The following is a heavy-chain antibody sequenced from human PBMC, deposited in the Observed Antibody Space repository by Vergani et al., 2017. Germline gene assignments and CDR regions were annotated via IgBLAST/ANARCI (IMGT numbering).Heavy chain of an antibody. CDR1: GGSITSCSYY. CDR2: IYHSGGA. D-gene: IGHD3-9*01. V-gene: IGHV4-39*01. Sequence: QLHLQESGPGLVKPSETLSLTCTVSGGSITSCSYYWGWIRQPPGKGLEWIGNIYHSGGAYYNPSLKGRVTISVDTSKNQFCLEVTSVTAADTAIYFCARSESFILQYYHWDLWGQGTLVTVSS. CDR3: ARSESFILQYYHWDL. J-gene: IGHJ4*02.